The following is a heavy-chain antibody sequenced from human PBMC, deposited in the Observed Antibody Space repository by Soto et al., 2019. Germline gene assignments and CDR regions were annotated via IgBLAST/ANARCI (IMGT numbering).Heavy chain of an antibody. Sequence: EVQVVESGGDLVKPGGSLRLSCVTSGFMFSSAWMSWVRQAPGKGLEWVGRIKSKSDGGARDYAAPVKGRFSTSRDDSKNTVYLQMNSLSAEDTAVYYCVEGWNDFWGQGTLVTVSS. CDR3: VEGWNDF. D-gene: IGHD1-1*01. CDR2: IKSKSDGGAR. V-gene: IGHV3-15*01. CDR1: GFMFSSAW. J-gene: IGHJ4*02.